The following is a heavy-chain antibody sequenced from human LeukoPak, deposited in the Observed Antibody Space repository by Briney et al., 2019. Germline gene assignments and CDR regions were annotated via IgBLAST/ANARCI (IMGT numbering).Heavy chain of an antibody. CDR1: GFTFSSYA. V-gene: IGHV3-23*01. J-gene: IGHJ4*02. D-gene: IGHD3-22*01. CDR3: AKDPHQSYYYDSSGYCDY. Sequence: GGSLRLSCAASGFTFSSYAMSWVRQAPGEGLEWVSAISGSGGSTYYADSVKGRFTISRDNSKNTLYLQMNSLRAEDTAVYYCAKDPHQSYYYDSSGYCDYWGQGTLVTVSS. CDR2: ISGSGGST.